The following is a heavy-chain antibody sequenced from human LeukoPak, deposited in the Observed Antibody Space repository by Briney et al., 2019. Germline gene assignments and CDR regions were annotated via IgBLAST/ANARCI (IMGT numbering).Heavy chain of an antibody. J-gene: IGHJ2*01. Sequence: PGGSLRPSCAASGFTFSSYGMHWVRQAPGKGLEWVAFIRYDGSNKYYADSVKGRFTISRDNSKNTLYLQMNSLRAEDTAVYYCAKDAMTTVTTGLYWYFDLWGRGTLVTVSS. CDR1: GFTFSSYG. V-gene: IGHV3-30*02. CDR2: IRYDGSNK. CDR3: AKDAMTTVTTGLYWYFDL. D-gene: IGHD4-17*01.